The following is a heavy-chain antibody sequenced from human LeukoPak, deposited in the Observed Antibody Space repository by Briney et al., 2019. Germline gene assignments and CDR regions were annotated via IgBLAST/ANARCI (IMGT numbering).Heavy chain of an antibody. CDR1: GFTFRSYW. CDR3: ASTWAYGAFDY. Sequence: GGSLRLSCAVSGFTFRSYWMHWVRQAPGKGLVWVSRISGDGSMTNYADSVKGRFTISRDNAKNTVYLQMNSLRAEDTAVYYCASTWAYGAFDYWGQGTLVTVSS. J-gene: IGHJ4*02. D-gene: IGHD4-17*01. CDR2: ISGDGSMT. V-gene: IGHV3-74*01.